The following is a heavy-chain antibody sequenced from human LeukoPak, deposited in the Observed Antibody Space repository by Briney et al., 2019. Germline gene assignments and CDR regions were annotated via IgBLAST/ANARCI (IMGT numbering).Heavy chain of an antibody. Sequence: ASVKVSCKASGYTFTSYDINWVRQATGQGLEWMGWMNPNSGNTGYAQKFQGRVTMTRNTSISTAYMELSSLRSEDTAVYYCARVVVGATIPHYWGQGTLVTVSS. CDR2: MNPNSGNT. CDR3: ARVVVGATIPHY. V-gene: IGHV1-8*02. J-gene: IGHJ4*02. CDR1: GYTFTSYD. D-gene: IGHD1-26*01.